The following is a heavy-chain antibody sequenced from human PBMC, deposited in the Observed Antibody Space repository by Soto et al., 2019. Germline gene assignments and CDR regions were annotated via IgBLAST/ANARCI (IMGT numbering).Heavy chain of an antibody. V-gene: IGHV1-8*01. Sequence: GASVKVSCKASGYTFTSYDINWVRQATGQGLEWMGWMNPNSGNTGYAQKFQGRVTMTRNTSISTAYMELSSLGSEDTAVYYCARLGGYCSSTSCPAGEAFDIWGQGTMVTVSS. CDR2: MNPNSGNT. D-gene: IGHD2-2*03. J-gene: IGHJ3*02. CDR3: ARLGGYCSSTSCPAGEAFDI. CDR1: GYTFTSYD.